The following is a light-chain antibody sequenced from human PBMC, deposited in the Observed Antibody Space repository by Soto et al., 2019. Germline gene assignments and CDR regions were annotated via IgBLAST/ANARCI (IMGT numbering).Light chain of an antibody. CDR3: QQFGSSPGYT. Sequence: DIVLTQSPGTLSLSPGERATLSCRASQTVSSTYLAWYQQKPGQAPRLLIFGASSRAAGIPDRFSGSGSGTDFTLIISRLEPEDFAVYYCQQFGSSPGYTFGEGTKLEIK. J-gene: IGKJ2*01. V-gene: IGKV3-20*01. CDR2: GAS. CDR1: QTVSSTY.